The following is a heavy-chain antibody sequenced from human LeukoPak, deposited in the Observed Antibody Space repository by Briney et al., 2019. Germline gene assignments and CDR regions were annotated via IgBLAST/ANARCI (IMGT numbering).Heavy chain of an antibody. J-gene: IGHJ4*02. V-gene: IGHV3-21*01. CDR3: ARDAYSYGYDRVFDY. CDR2: ISSTGAFI. Sequence: GGSLRLSCATSGFIFSSDSMIWVRQAPGKGLEWVSSISSTGAFIYYADSLKGRFTISRDNAKNSLYLQMNSLRADDTAVYYCARDAYSYGYDRVFDYWGQGTLVTVSS. D-gene: IGHD5-18*01. CDR1: GFIFSSDS.